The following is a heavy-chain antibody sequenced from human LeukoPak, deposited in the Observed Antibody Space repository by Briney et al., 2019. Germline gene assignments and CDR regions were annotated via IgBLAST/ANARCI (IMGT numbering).Heavy chain of an antibody. J-gene: IGHJ4*02. D-gene: IGHD1-26*01. CDR3: ASSGTYRFDY. Sequence: GGSVRLLCGASGFPLSSYSMLWLRQAPGRGLEWVSHITASGTPMSYAASVKGRLTIYRDNAKNSLYLQMNSLRGEDTAVYYCASSGTYRFDYWGQGTLVTVSS. CDR1: GFPLSSYS. CDR2: ITASGTPM. V-gene: IGHV3-48*01.